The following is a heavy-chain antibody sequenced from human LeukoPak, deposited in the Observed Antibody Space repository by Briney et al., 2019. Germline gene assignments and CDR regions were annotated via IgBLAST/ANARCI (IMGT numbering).Heavy chain of an antibody. V-gene: IGHV4-39*01. CDR3: ATIYGMDV. Sequence: SETLSLTCTVSGGSISSSSYYWGWIRQPPGKGLEWIGSIYYSGSTYYNPPLKSRVTISVDTSKNQFSLKLSSVTAADTAVYYCATIYGMDVWGQGTTVTVSS. J-gene: IGHJ6*02. CDR1: GGSISSSSYY. CDR2: IYYSGST.